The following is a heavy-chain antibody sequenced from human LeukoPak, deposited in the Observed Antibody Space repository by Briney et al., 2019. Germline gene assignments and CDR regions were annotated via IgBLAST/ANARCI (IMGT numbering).Heavy chain of an antibody. CDR2: ISYDGSNK. V-gene: IGHV3-30-3*01. J-gene: IGHJ3*02. D-gene: IGHD5-24*01. Sequence: GRSLRLSCAASGFTFSSYAMHWVRQAPGKGLEWVAVISYDGSNKYYADSVKGRFTISRDNSKNTLYLQMNSLRAEDTAVYYCARVVSYELGMATTRDAFDIWGQGTMVTVSS. CDR1: GFTFSSYA. CDR3: ARVVSYELGMATTRDAFDI.